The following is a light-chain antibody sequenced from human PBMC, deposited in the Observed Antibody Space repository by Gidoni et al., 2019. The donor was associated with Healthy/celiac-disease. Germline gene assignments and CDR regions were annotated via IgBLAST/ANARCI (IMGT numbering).Light chain of an antibody. CDR1: PSVSSSY. CDR2: GAS. Sequence: EIVLTQSPGTLSLSPGERATLSCRASPSVSSSYLAWYQQKPGQAPRLLIYGASSRATGIPDRFSGSGSGTDFTLTISRLEPEDFAVYYCQQYGSSLYTFGQXTKLEIK. J-gene: IGKJ2*01. V-gene: IGKV3-20*01. CDR3: QQYGSSLYT.